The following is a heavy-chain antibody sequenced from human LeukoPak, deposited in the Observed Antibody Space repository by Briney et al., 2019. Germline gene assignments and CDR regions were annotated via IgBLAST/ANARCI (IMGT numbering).Heavy chain of an antibody. CDR3: ARGRGDFWSGDIHGRCYMDV. CDR2: INHSGST. V-gene: IGHV4-39*07. J-gene: IGHJ6*03. Sequence: SETLSLTCTVSGGSISTSNYYWSWIRQPPGKGLEWIGEINHSGSTNYNPSLKSRVTISVDTSKNQFSLKLSSVTAADTAVYYCARGRGDFWSGDIHGRCYMDVWGKGTTVTVSS. D-gene: IGHD3-3*01. CDR1: GGSISTSNYY.